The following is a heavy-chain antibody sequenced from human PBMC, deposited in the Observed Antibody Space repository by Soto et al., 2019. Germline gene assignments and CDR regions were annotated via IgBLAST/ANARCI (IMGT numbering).Heavy chain of an antibody. D-gene: IGHD3-10*01. CDR1: GFTFSSYG. J-gene: IGHJ6*02. CDR3: AKDHYYGSGSHYGMDV. Sequence: QVQLVESGGGVVQPGRSLRLSCAASGFTFSSYGMHWVRQAPGKGLEWVAVISYDGSNKYYADSVKGRFTISRDNSKNTLYLQMNRLRAEDTAVYYCAKDHYYGSGSHYGMDVWGQGSTVTVSS. V-gene: IGHV3-30*18. CDR2: ISYDGSNK.